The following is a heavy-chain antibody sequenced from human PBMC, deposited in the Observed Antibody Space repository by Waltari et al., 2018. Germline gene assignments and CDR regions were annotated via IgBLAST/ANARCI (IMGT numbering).Heavy chain of an antibody. D-gene: IGHD6-6*01. V-gene: IGHV1-3*01. CDR1: GYTLTSSA. J-gene: IGHJ4*02. CDR3: ARGYSSSSH. Sequence: QVQLVKSGAEVKKPGASVTVSCKASGYTLTSSAMHWVRQAPGQRLAWMGGMNAGNGNTKYAQKFQGRVTITRDTSASTAYMELSSLRSEDTAVYYCARGYSSSSHWGQGTLVTVSS. CDR2: MNAGNGNT.